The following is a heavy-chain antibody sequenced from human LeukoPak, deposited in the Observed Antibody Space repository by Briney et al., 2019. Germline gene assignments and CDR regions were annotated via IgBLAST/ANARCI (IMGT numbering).Heavy chain of an antibody. CDR2: IYYSGTT. CDR3: VIFIMGTTTTDY. J-gene: IGHJ4*02. Sequence: SETLSLTCTVSGGSLSSSSYYWGWIRQPPGKGLEWVGSIYYSGTTYYNPSLKSRVTISVDTSKNQFSLKLSSVTATAVYYCVIFIMGTTTTDYWGQGTLVTVSS. D-gene: IGHD1-26*01. CDR1: GGSLSSSSYY. V-gene: IGHV4-39*01.